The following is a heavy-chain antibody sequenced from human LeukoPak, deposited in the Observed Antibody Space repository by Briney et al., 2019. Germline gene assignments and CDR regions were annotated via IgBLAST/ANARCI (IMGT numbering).Heavy chain of an antibody. D-gene: IGHD3-10*01. CDR3: VKDMAEVPGPSDY. Sequence: GGSLRLSCAASGFTFSSYAMSWVRQVPGKGLEWVSGISGGGGSTYYADSVKGRFTISRDNSENTLYLQMNSLRAEDTAVYYCVKDMAEVPGPSDYWGQGTLVTVSS. CDR1: GFTFSSYA. V-gene: IGHV3-23*01. CDR2: ISGGGGST. J-gene: IGHJ4*02.